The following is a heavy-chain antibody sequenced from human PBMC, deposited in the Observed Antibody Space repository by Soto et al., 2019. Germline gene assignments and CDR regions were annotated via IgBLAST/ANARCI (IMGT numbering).Heavy chain of an antibody. CDR3: ARARDWRVTTPQHDY. D-gene: IGHD4-17*01. Sequence: ASVKVSCKASGYTFTSYGISWVRQAPGQGLEWMGWISAYNGNTNYAQKLQGRVTMTTDTSTSTAYMELRSLGSDDTAVYYCARARDWRVTTPQHDYWGQGTLVTVSS. J-gene: IGHJ4*02. CDR2: ISAYNGNT. CDR1: GYTFTSYG. V-gene: IGHV1-18*01.